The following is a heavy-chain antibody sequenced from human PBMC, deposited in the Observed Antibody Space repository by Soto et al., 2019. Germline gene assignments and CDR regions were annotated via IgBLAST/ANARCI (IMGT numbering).Heavy chain of an antibody. J-gene: IGHJ6*02. Sequence: GASVKVSCTASGYTFTTYDINWVRQATGQGLEWMGWMSPNSGATGYAQKFQGRVTMTRDTSISTAYMELSNLRSEDTAIYYCARGVDAGVDVWGQGTTVTVSS. CDR2: MSPNSGAT. CDR1: GYTFTTYD. CDR3: ARGVDAGVDV. V-gene: IGHV1-8*01. D-gene: IGHD1-1*01.